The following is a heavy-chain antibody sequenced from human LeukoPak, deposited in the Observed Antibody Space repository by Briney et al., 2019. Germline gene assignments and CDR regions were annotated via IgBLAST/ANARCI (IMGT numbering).Heavy chain of an antibody. Sequence: GASVKVSCKAAGYTFTGYYMHWVRQAPGQGLEWMGWINPNSGGTNYAQKFQGRVTMTRDTSISPAYMELSRLRSDDTAVYDCARGDGFIVLMYRFDPWGQGTLVTVS. V-gene: IGHV1-2*02. CDR2: INPNSGGT. CDR3: ARGDGFIVLMYRFDP. J-gene: IGHJ5*02. CDR1: GYTFTGYY. D-gene: IGHD2-8*01.